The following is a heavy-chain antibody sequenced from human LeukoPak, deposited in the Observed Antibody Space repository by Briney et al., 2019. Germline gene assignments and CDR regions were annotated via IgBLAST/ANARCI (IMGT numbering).Heavy chain of an antibody. CDR3: AREWSSSSLFDP. CDR1: GFTFSSYA. Sequence: PGGSLRLSCAASGFTFSSYAMHWVRQAPGKGLEWVAVISYDGSNKYYADSVKGRFTISRDNSKNTLYLQMNSLKTEDTAVYYCAREWSSSSLFDPWGQGTLVTVSS. D-gene: IGHD6-13*01. CDR2: ISYDGSNK. V-gene: IGHV3-30-3*01. J-gene: IGHJ5*02.